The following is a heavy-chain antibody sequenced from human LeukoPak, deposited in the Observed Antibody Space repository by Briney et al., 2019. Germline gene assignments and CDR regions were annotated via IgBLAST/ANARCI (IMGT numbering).Heavy chain of an antibody. Sequence: GGSLRLSCAASGFTFSDHYMSWIRQAPGKGLECVSYISSGGSTTYYTDSVKGRFTISRDNAKNSLYLQMNSLRAEDTAVYYCAGSGFDYWGQGTLVTVSS. CDR3: AGSGFDY. J-gene: IGHJ4*02. V-gene: IGHV3-11*04. CDR2: ISSGGSTT. D-gene: IGHD2-15*01. CDR1: GFTFSDHY.